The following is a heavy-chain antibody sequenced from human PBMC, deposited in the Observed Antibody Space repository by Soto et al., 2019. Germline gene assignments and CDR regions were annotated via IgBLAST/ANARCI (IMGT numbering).Heavy chain of an antibody. J-gene: IGHJ2*01. CDR2: IHYSGST. D-gene: IGHD3-3*01. CDR3: ARADFGVHEYFDL. Sequence: QVQLQESGPGLVKPSQTLSLTCTVSGGSTRTDGNYWSWIRQHPGKGLEWIGYIHYSGSTYYNPSLKSRVTISVDTSKNQFSLKLSSVTAADTAVYYCARADFGVHEYFDLWGRGTLVTVS. CDR1: GGSTRTDGNY. V-gene: IGHV4-31*03.